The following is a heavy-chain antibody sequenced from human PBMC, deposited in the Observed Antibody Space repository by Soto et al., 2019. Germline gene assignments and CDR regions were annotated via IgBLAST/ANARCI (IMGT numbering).Heavy chain of an antibody. Sequence: QLQLQESGPGLVKPSETLSLTCTVSGGSISSSSYYWGWIRQPPGKGLEWIGSIYYSGSTYYNPSLKSRVTISVDTSKNQFSLKLSSVTAADTAVYYCSRHVVTMVWGPGWFDPWGQGTLVTVSS. J-gene: IGHJ5*02. CDR2: IYYSGST. CDR1: GGSISSSSYY. CDR3: SRHVVTMVWGPGWFDP. V-gene: IGHV4-39*01. D-gene: IGHD3-10*01.